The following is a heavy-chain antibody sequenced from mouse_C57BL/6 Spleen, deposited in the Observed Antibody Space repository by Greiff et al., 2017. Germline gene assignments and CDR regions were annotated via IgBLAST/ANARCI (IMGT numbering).Heavy chain of an antibody. CDR1: GFTFSDYY. Sequence: EVKLMESEGGLVQPGSSMKLSCTASGFTFSDYYMAWVRQVPEKGLEWVANINYDGSSTYYLDSLKSRFIISRDNAKNILYLQMSSLKSEDTATYYCARELNYYAMDYWGQGTSVTVSS. V-gene: IGHV5-16*01. J-gene: IGHJ4*01. CDR2: INYDGSST. CDR3: ARELNYYAMDY.